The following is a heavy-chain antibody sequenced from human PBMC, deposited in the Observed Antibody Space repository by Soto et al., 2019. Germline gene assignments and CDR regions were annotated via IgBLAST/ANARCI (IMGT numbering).Heavy chain of an antibody. D-gene: IGHD2-21*01. CDR3: AKDRLSRVRETLAWYFDL. CDR2: ISGSGGST. J-gene: IGHJ2*01. V-gene: IGHV3-23*01. Sequence: GGSLRLSCAASGFTFSSYAMSWVRQAPGKGLEWVSAISGSGGSTYYADSVKGRFTISRDNSKNTLYLQMNSLRAEDTAVYYCAKDRLSRVRETLAWYFDLWGRGTLVTVSS. CDR1: GFTFSSYA.